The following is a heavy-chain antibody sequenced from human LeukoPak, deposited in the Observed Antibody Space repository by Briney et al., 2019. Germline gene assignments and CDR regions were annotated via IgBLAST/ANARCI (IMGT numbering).Heavy chain of an antibody. Sequence: PGGSLRLSCAASGFTFSSYSMNWVRQAPGKGLEWVANIKQDGSERYYVDSVKGRFTISRDNAKNSLYLQMNSLRAEDTAVYYCARRYCGGDCHSPYFDYWGQGTLVTVSS. D-gene: IGHD2-21*02. CDR2: IKQDGSER. V-gene: IGHV3-7*01. CDR1: GFTFSSYS. CDR3: ARRYCGGDCHSPYFDY. J-gene: IGHJ4*02.